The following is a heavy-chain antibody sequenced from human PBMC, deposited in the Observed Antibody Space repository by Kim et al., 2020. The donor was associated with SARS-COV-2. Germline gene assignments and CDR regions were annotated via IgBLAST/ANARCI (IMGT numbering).Heavy chain of an antibody. CDR3: AKGSSSWYFNC. D-gene: IGHD6-13*01. V-gene: IGHV3-23*01. Sequence: TYYADSVKGRFTISRDNSKNTLSLQMNSLRAEDTAVYYCAKGSSSWYFNCWGQGTLVTVSS. CDR2: T. J-gene: IGHJ4*02.